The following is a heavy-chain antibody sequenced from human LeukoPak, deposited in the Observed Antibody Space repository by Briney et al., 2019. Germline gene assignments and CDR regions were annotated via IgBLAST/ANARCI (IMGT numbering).Heavy chain of an antibody. CDR2: ISYDGSNK. J-gene: IGHJ6*02. V-gene: IGHV3-30*18. D-gene: IGHD6-6*01. CDR1: GFTFSSYG. Sequence: GGSLRLSCAASGFTFSSYGMHWVRQAPGKGLEWVAVISYDGSNKYYADSVKGRFTISRDNSKNTLYLQMNSLGAEDTAVYYCAKLWSLAARLEYYYGMDVWGQGTTVTVSS. CDR3: AKLWSLAARLEYYYGMDV.